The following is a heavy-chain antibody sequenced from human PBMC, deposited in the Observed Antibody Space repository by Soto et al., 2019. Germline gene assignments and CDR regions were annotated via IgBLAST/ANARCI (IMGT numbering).Heavy chain of an antibody. J-gene: IGHJ4*02. CDR2: ISGSGGST. V-gene: IGHV3-23*01. D-gene: IGHD3-22*01. CDR1: GFTFSSYA. Sequence: EVQLLESGGGLVQPGGSLRLSCAASGFTFSSYAMSWVRQAPGKGLEWVSAISGSGGSTYYADSVKGRFTISRDNSKNTLYLQMNSMRAEDTAVYYCAKGSGYYYVPLDYWGQGTLVTVSS. CDR3: AKGSGYYYVPLDY.